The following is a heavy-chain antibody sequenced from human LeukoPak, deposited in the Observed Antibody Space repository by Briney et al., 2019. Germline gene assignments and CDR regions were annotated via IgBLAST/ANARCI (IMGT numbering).Heavy chain of an antibody. V-gene: IGHV3-53*01. CDR2: IYSGGST. CDR3: ARYRSGSNKGFDY. J-gene: IGHJ4*02. D-gene: IGHD6-19*01. CDR1: GFTVSSNY. Sequence: GGSLRLSCAASGFTVSSNYMSWVRQAPGKGLEWVSVIYSGGSTYYADSVKGRFTISRDNSKNTLYLQVNSLRAEDTAVYYCARYRSGSNKGFDYWGQGTPVTVSS.